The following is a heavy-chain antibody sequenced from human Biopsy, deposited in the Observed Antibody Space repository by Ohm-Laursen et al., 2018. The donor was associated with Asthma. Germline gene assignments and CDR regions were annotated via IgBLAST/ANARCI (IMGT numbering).Heavy chain of an antibody. V-gene: IGHV1-69*13. J-gene: IGHJ6*02. CDR1: GGTFSNFA. D-gene: IGHD6-19*01. CDR2: IMTVFGTT. Sequence: GASVKVSCKAPGGTFSNFAICWVRQAPGQGLEWLGGIMTVFGTTKYVQKFQGRVTITAEESTSTAYKEVTSLRSEDTAIYYCARCQVGYSSGWSLLLKKIYYSGMDVWGQGTAVTVSS. CDR3: ARCQVGYSSGWSLLLKKIYYSGMDV.